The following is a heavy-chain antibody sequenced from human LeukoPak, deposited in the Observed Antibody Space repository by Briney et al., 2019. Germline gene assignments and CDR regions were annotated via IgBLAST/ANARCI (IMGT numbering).Heavy chain of an antibody. D-gene: IGHD6-13*01. CDR3: ARDRYSSSWGEYYYYGMDV. CDR1: GFTFTSYS. Sequence: GGSLRLSCAASGFTFTSYSMNWVRQAPGKGLEWVASINPSESVKYYVNSVKGRFTISRDNAKNSLYLQMSNLRAEDTAVYYCARDRYSSSWGEYYYYGMDVWGQGTTVTVSS. CDR2: INPSESVK. V-gene: IGHV3-7*03. J-gene: IGHJ6*02.